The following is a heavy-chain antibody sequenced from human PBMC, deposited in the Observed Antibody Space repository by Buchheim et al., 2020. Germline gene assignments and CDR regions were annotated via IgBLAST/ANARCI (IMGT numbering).Heavy chain of an antibody. CDR2: IWYDGSNK. V-gene: IGHV3-33*01. J-gene: IGHJ6*03. D-gene: IGHD2-2*01. CDR1: GFTFSSYG. Sequence: QVQLVESGGGVVQPGRSLRLSCAASGFTFSSYGMHWVRQAPGKGLEWVAVIWYDGSNKYYADSVKGRFTISRDNSKNTLYLQMNSLRAEDTAVYYCARDGVVVPAAIHYYYYYMDVWGKGTT. CDR3: ARDGVVVPAAIHYYYYYMDV.